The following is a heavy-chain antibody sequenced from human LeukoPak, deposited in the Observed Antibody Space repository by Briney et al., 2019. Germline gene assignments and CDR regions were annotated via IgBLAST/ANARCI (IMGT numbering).Heavy chain of an antibody. D-gene: IGHD3-22*01. V-gene: IGHV3-23*01. CDR1: GFTFSSYA. Sequence: GGSLRLSCAASGFTFSSYAMSWVRQVPGKGLEWVSTISGSGGSTYYADSVKGRFTISRDNSKNTLFLQMNSLRAKDTAVYYCAKDDSSGVICDYWGQGALVTVSS. CDR3: AKDDSSGVICDY. CDR2: ISGSGGST. J-gene: IGHJ4*02.